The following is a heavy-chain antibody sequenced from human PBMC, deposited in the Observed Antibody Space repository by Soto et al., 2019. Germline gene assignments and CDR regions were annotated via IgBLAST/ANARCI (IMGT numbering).Heavy chain of an antibody. V-gene: IGHV3-15*01. Sequence: EVQLVESGGGCVKPGGSLILSCADSGFTFSNAWMSWVRQAPGKGLEWVARIKSKIEGGTRDNAAPVKGRFTISRDDSINTLYLQMNSLETEYTAVFYFTTYDYILGSDRYRWAYWGQGALVTVSS. J-gene: IGHJ4*02. D-gene: IGHD3-16*02. CDR3: TTYDYILGSDRYRWAY. CDR1: GFTFSNAW. CDR2: IKSKIEGGTR.